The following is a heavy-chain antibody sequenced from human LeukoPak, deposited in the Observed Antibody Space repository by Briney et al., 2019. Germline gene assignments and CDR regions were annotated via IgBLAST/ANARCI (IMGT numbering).Heavy chain of an antibody. CDR1: GFTFSSHW. J-gene: IGHJ4*02. V-gene: IGHV3-7*01. CDR3: ARDGEMPTIYFDY. CDR2: IKQDGSET. D-gene: IGHD5-24*01. Sequence: PGGSLRLSCAVSGFTFSSHWMSWVRQAPGKGLEWVANIKQDGSETYYVDSVKGRFTISRDNAKNSLFLQMNSLRAEDTAVYYCARDGEMPTIYFDYWGRGTLVIVSS.